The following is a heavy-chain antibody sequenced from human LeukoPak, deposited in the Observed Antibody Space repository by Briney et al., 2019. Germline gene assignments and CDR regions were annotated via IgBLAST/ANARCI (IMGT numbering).Heavy chain of an antibody. CDR3: ARDFQQQLGP. J-gene: IGHJ5*02. V-gene: IGHV4-31*03. CDR2: IYYSGST. D-gene: IGHD6-13*01. CDR1: GGSISSGGYC. Sequence: PSETLSLTCTVSGGSISSGGYCWSWIRQHPGTGLEWIGYIYYSGSTYYNPSLKSRVTISVDTSKNQFSLKLSSVTAADTAVYYCARDFQQQLGPWGQGTLVTVSS.